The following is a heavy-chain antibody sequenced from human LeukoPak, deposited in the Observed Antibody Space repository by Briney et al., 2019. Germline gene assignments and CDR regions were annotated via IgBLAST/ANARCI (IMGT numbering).Heavy chain of an antibody. CDR3: ARDGYYYDSSGGSYYYYYMDV. Sequence: SVKVSCKASGYTFTSYGISWVRQAPGQGLEWMGGIIPIFGTANYAQKFQGRVTITADESTSTAYMELSSLRSEDTAVYYCARDGYYYDSSGGSYYYYYMDVWGKGTTVTISS. V-gene: IGHV1-69*13. CDR1: GYTFTSYG. J-gene: IGHJ6*03. CDR2: IIPIFGTA. D-gene: IGHD3-22*01.